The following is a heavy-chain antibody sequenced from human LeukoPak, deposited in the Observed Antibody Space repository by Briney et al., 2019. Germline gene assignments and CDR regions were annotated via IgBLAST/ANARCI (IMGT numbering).Heavy chain of an antibody. CDR3: ARDVYDSSGFSYWFHR. CDR1: RGTFSSYA. CDR2: IIPIFGTA. J-gene: IGHJ5*02. V-gene: IGHV1-69*05. Sequence: SVRLSCKASRGTFSSYAMSWVRQAPGKGLEGGGGIIPIFGTANYAQKYQGIATITTDASTTSAYIELGILRPEDTAVYYFARDVYDSSGFSYWFHRWGQGTLVTVS. D-gene: IGHD3-22*01.